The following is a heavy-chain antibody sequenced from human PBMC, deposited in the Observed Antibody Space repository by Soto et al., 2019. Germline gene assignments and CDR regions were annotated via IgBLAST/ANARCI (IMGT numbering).Heavy chain of an antibody. CDR2: IYYSGST. J-gene: IGHJ6*02. Sequence: QVQLQESGPGLVKPSETLSLTCTVSGGSVSSGSYYWSWIRQPPGKGLEWIGYIYYSGSTHYNPALKRRATIPVDTPKTQFSRKLSPVTAADTAVYYCARDRTMATREWYYCGMDAWGQGTTVTVSS. CDR1: GGSVSSGSYY. V-gene: IGHV4-61*01. CDR3: ARDRTMATREWYYCGMDA. D-gene: IGHD5-12*01.